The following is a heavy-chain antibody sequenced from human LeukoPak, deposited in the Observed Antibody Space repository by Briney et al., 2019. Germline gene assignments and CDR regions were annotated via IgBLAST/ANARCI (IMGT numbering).Heavy chain of an antibody. Sequence: SETLSLTCTVSGDSISSYYWSWIRQPPGKGLEWIGHVSNSGSTKYNPSLKSRVTISIDTSKKHFSLKLSSVTAADTAVYYCASRAYYDSSGLDYWGQGILVTVSS. CDR3: ASRAYYDSSGLDY. D-gene: IGHD3-22*01. CDR2: VSNSGST. V-gene: IGHV4-59*08. CDR1: GDSISSYY. J-gene: IGHJ4*02.